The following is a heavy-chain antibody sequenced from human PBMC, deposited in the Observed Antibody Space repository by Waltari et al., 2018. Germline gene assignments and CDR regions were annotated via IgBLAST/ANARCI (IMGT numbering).Heavy chain of an antibody. Sequence: QVQLVQSGAEVRKPGASVKVSCKASGYSFSGYDINWVRQAPGQGLEWLGWMNPNRGETGYAQNFQGRVTITRISSMSTAYMELTSLKSEDTAVYYCARGRDYGDSLDPFGYWGQGTLVTVSS. V-gene: IGHV1-8*02. J-gene: IGHJ4*02. CDR3: ARGRDYGDSLDPFGY. CDR2: MNPNRGET. CDR1: GYSFSGYD. D-gene: IGHD4-17*01.